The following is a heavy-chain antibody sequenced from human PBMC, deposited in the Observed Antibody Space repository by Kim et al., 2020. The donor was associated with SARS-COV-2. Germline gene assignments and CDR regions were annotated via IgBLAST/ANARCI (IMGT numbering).Heavy chain of an antibody. J-gene: IGHJ4*02. CDR3: ASRLGGYYGSGRPLDY. Sequence: SETLSLTCAVYGGSFSGYYWSWIRQPPGKGLEWIGEINHSGSTNYNPSLKSRVTISVDTSKNQFSLKLSSVTAADTAVYYCASRLGGYYGSGRPLDYWGQGTLVTVSS. CDR2: INHSGST. V-gene: IGHV4-34*01. CDR1: GGSFSGYY. D-gene: IGHD3-10*01.